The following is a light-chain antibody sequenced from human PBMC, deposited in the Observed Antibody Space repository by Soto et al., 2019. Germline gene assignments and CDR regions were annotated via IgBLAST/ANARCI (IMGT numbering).Light chain of an antibody. V-gene: IGLV2-14*01. CDR1: SSDVGGYNY. CDR3: SSYTSTSRV. Sequence: QSALTQPASVSGSPGQSITISCTGTSSDVGGYNYVSWYQQHPGKAPKLMIYEVSNRPSGVSNRFSGSKSGNTASLTISGLQPEDEADYYCSSYTSTSRVFGTGTKLTVL. CDR2: EVS. J-gene: IGLJ1*01.